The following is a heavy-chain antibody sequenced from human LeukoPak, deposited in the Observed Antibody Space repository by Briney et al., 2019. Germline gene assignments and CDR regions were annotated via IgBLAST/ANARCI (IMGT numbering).Heavy chain of an antibody. CDR1: GFTFDDYA. CDR3: AKDPDYYDSSGSP. D-gene: IGHD3-22*01. Sequence: GGSLRLSCAASGFTFDDYAMHWVRQAPGKGLEWVSGISWNSGSIGYADSVKGRFTISRDNSKNTLYLQMNSLRAEDTAVYYCAKDPDYYDSSGSPWGQGTLVTVSS. V-gene: IGHV3-9*01. J-gene: IGHJ5*02. CDR2: ISWNSGSI.